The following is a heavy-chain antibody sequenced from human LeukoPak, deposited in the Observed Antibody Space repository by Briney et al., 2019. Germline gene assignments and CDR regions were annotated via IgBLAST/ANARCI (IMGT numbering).Heavy chain of an antibody. V-gene: IGHV3-30*02. J-gene: IGHJ4*02. CDR2: IWSDGNKK. CDR1: GFTFSSYA. Sequence: TGGSLRLSCAASGFTFSSYAMNWVRQAPGKGLEWVAFIWSDGNKKYYADSVKGRSTISRDNSRNTVNLQMNSLTSEDTAVYYCAKLLLETGGVGEEFDDWGQGTLVTVS. CDR3: AKLLLETGGVGEEFDD. D-gene: IGHD2-8*02.